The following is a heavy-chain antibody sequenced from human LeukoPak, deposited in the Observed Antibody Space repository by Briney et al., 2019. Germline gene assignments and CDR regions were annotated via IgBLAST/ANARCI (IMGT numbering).Heavy chain of an antibody. J-gene: IGHJ2*01. CDR3: ARGLGSFNWYFDL. CDR1: GFTFSSYW. V-gene: IGHV3-7*03. CDR2: IKQDGSEK. D-gene: IGHD1-26*01. Sequence: GGSLRLSCAASGFTFSSYWMSWVRQAPGKGLEWVANIKQDGSEKYYVDSVKGRFTISRDNAKNSLYLQMNSLRAEDTAVYYCARGLGSFNWYFDLWGRGTLVTVSS.